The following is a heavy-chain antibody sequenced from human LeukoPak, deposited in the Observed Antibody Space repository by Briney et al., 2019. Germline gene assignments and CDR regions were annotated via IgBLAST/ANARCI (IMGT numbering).Heavy chain of an antibody. V-gene: IGHV3-23*01. CDR3: ARDGGIAAAGTRD. CDR2: ISGSGGST. Sequence: GGSLRLSCAASGFTFSSYAMSWVRQAPGKGLEWVSAISGSGGSTYYADSVKGRFTISRDNAKNSLYLQMNSLRAEDTAVYYCARDGGIAAAGTRDWGQGTLVTVSS. CDR1: GFTFSSYA. D-gene: IGHD6-13*01. J-gene: IGHJ4*02.